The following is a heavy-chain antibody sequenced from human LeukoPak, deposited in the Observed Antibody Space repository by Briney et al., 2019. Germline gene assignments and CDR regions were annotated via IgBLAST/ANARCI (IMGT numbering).Heavy chain of an antibody. D-gene: IGHD4/OR15-4a*01. CDR1: GFTLSSYW. V-gene: IGHV3-23*01. Sequence: PGGSLRLSCAASGFTLSSYWMHWVRQAPGKGLEWVSVISGSGGTTYYADSLKGRFTISRDNSKNTLYLEMNSLRAEDTAVYYCAKARDYGANYAPRFDPWGQGTLVTVSS. CDR3: AKARDYGANYAPRFDP. J-gene: IGHJ5*02. CDR2: ISGSGGTT.